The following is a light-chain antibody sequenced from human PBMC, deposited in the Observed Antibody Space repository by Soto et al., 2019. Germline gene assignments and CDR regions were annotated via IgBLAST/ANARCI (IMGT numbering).Light chain of an antibody. Sequence: EIVLTQSPGTLSLSPGARATLSCRASQSVRSNHLAWYQQKPGQAPRLLIYDASSRATGIPDRFSGSGSGTDFTLTISRLEPEDFAVYYCQQYGSSPRTFGRGTKLEI. CDR3: QQYGSSPRT. J-gene: IGKJ2*01. CDR2: DAS. V-gene: IGKV3-20*01. CDR1: QSVRSNH.